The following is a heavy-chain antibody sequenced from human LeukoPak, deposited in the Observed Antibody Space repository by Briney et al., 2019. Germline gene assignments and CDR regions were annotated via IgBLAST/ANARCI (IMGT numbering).Heavy chain of an antibody. D-gene: IGHD5-24*01. Sequence: PGGSLRLSCAASGFTVSSNFMSWVRQAPGKGLEWVSIIYSGGSTSYADSVKGRFTISRDNSKNTLYLQMNSLRAEDTAVYYCARDEMGCDGIWGQGTMVTVSS. V-gene: IGHV3-53*01. J-gene: IGHJ3*02. CDR3: ARDEMGCDGI. CDR1: GFTVSSNF. CDR2: IYSGGST.